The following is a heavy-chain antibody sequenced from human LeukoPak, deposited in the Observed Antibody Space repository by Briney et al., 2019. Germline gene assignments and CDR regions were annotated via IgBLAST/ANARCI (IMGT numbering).Heavy chain of an antibody. CDR3: ATGHYYDSSGQYGIGY. CDR1: GYTFTSYD. J-gene: IGHJ4*02. D-gene: IGHD3-22*01. Sequence: ASVKVSCKASGYTFTSYDINWVRQATGQGLEWMGWMNPNSGNTGYAQKFQGRVTITRNTSISTAYMELSSLRSEDTAVYYCATGHYYDSSGQYGIGYWGQGTLVTVSS. V-gene: IGHV1-8*03. CDR2: MNPNSGNT.